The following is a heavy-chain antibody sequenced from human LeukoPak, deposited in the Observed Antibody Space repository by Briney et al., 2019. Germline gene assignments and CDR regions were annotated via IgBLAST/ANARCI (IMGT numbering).Heavy chain of an antibody. J-gene: IGHJ4*02. V-gene: IGHV4-39*07. CDR3: ARDRYYYDSSGYYEYFDY. CDR2: IYYSGST. CDR1: GGSISSSSYY. Sequence: SGTLSLTCTVSGGSISSSSYYWGWIRQPPGKGLEWIGSIYYSGSTYYNPSLKSRVTISVDTSKNQFSLKLSSVTATDTAVYYCARDRYYYDSSGYYEYFDYWGQGTLVTVSS. D-gene: IGHD3-22*01.